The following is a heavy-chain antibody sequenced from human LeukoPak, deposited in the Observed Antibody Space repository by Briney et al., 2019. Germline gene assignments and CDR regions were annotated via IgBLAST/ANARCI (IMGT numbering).Heavy chain of an antibody. CDR3: AVLHYYAMDV. CDR2: ISPTGSTT. D-gene: IGHD2-8*01. J-gene: IGHJ6*02. CDR1: GFSFSGHW. Sequence: PGGSLRLSCTASGFSFSGHWMHWARQLPGKGLVWVSRISPTGSTTSYADSVKGRFTISRDNAKNSLYLQMNSLRGEDAALYYCAVLHYYAMDVWGQGTTVTVSS. V-gene: IGHV3-74*01.